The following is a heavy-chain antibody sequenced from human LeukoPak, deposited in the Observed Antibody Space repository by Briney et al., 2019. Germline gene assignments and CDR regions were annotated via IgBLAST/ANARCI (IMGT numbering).Heavy chain of an antibody. Sequence: ASVKVSCKASGYTFTGYYMHWVRQAPGQGLEWMGWINPNSGGTNYAQKFQGRVTMTRDTSISTAYMELSRLRSDDTAVYYCAQKAPKELRRAYYYYGMDVWGQGTTVTVSS. CDR1: GYTFTGYY. J-gene: IGHJ6*02. CDR3: AQKAPKELRRAYYYYGMDV. CDR2: INPNSGGT. V-gene: IGHV1-2*02. D-gene: IGHD1-7*01.